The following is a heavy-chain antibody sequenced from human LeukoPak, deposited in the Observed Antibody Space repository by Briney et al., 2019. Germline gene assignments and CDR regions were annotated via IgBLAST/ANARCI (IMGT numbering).Heavy chain of an antibody. J-gene: IGHJ5*02. CDR2: IYYSGST. D-gene: IGHD3-10*01. Sequence: RPSETLSLTCTVSGGSISSGGYYWSWIRQHPGKGLEWIGYIYYSGSTYYNPSLKSRVTISVDTSKNQFSLKLSSVTAADTAVYYCARGDRPRLLWFGELGGTPNSRGTKGFDPWGQGTLVTVSS. CDR1: GGSISSGGYY. V-gene: IGHV4-31*03. CDR3: ARGDRPRLLWFGELGGTPNSRGTKGFDP.